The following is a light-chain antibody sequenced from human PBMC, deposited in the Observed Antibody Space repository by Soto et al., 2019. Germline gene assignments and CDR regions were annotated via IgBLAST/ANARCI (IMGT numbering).Light chain of an antibody. CDR1: QVMSSW. V-gene: IGKV1-12*01. Sequence: DIQMTQSPSTLSASVGDRVTISCRASQVMSSWLAWYQQRPGKAPKLLIFAASTLQSGVPSRFSGSGSRTEFTLNITDLQPEDVATYYCKQADTLPITFGQGTRLEIK. CDR2: AAS. J-gene: IGKJ5*01. CDR3: KQADTLPIT.